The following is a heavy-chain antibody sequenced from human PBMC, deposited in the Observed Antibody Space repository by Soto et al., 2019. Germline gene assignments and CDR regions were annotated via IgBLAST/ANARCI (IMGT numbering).Heavy chain of an antibody. CDR2: INHSGST. J-gene: IGHJ4*02. Sequence: SSETLSLTCAVYGGSFSGYYWSWIRQPPGKGLEWIGEINHSGSTNYNPSLKSRVTISVDTSKNQFSLKLSSVTAADTAVYYCATRRYYYGSGSYYYFDYWGQGTLVTVSS. CDR3: ATRRYYYGSGSYYYFDY. D-gene: IGHD3-10*01. CDR1: GGSFSGYY. V-gene: IGHV4-34*01.